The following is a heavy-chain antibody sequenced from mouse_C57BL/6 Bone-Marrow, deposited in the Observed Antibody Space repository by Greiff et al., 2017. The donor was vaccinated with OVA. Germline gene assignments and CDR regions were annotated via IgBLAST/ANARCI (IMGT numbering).Heavy chain of an antibody. J-gene: IGHJ1*03. Sequence: EVMLVESEGGLVQPGSSMKLSCTASGFTFSDYYMAWVRQVPEKGLEWVANINYDGSSTYYLASLKSRFIISRDNAKNILYLQMSSLKSEDTATYYCAREGVYDYDEDWYFDVWGRGTAVTVSS. D-gene: IGHD2-4*01. CDR2: INYDGSST. CDR1: GFTFSDYY. CDR3: AREGVYDYDEDWYFDV. V-gene: IGHV5-16*01.